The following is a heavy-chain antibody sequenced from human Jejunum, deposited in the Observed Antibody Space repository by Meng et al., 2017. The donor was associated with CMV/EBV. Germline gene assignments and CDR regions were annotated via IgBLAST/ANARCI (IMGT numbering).Heavy chain of an antibody. V-gene: IGHV3-53*01. D-gene: IGHD2-21*01. CDR2: IYSGGAT. Sequence: EVRVGGSGGGLRQPGGSLALSGAASGLTVSNNTMSWVRQAPGKGLEWVSVIYSGGATRYADSVKGRFTISRDNSKNTLYLQMNSLRAEDTAVYYCARETPNTYYWDYWGQGTLVTVSS. CDR1: GLTVSNNT. CDR3: ARETPNTYYWDY. J-gene: IGHJ4*02.